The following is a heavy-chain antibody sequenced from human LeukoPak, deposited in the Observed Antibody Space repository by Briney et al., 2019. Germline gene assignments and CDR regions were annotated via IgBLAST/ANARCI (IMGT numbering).Heavy chain of an antibody. V-gene: IGHV4-34*01. Sequence: SETLSLTCAVYGGSFSGYYWSWIRQPPGKGLEWIGEINHSGSTNYNPSLKSRVTISVDTSKNQFSLKLSSETAADTAVYYCARGMYSSGWPIDYWGQGTLVTVSS. J-gene: IGHJ4*02. D-gene: IGHD6-19*01. CDR3: ARGMYSSGWPIDY. CDR1: GGSFSGYY. CDR2: INHSGST.